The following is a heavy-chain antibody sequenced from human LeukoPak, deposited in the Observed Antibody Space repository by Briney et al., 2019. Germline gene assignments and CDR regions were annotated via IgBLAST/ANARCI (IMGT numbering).Heavy chain of an antibody. CDR2: ISYDGSNK. CDR3: AKAHIAAVGLSDYYYYGMDV. J-gene: IGHJ6*02. Sequence: PGGSLRLSCAASGFTFSSYGMHWVRQAPGKGLEWVAVISYDGSNKYYADSVKGRFTISRDNSKNTLYLQMNSLRAEDPAVYCCAKAHIAAVGLSDYYYYGMDVWGQGTTVTVSS. CDR1: GFTFSSYG. D-gene: IGHD6-13*01. V-gene: IGHV3-30*18.